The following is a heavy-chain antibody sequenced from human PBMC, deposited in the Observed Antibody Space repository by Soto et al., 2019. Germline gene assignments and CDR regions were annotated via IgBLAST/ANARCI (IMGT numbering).Heavy chain of an antibody. CDR3: ASDRSSGYSYGYGIGFWFDP. Sequence: QVQLVQSGAEVKKPGSSVKVSCKASGGTFSSYAISWVRQAPGQGLEWMGGIIPIFGTANYAQKFQGRVTITADESTSTAYMELSSLRSEDTAVYYCASDRSSGYSYGYGIGFWFDPWGQGTLVTVSS. CDR2: IIPIFGTA. CDR1: GGTFSSYA. D-gene: IGHD5-18*01. J-gene: IGHJ5*02. V-gene: IGHV1-69*01.